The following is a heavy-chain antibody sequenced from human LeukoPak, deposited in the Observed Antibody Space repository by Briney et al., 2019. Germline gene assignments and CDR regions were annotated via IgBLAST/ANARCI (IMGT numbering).Heavy chain of an antibody. CDR3: ARDQSRDIRVDFDY. CDR2: IDGGNGDT. D-gene: IGHD2-15*01. Sequence: ASVKVSCKTSGYTFGKYAIHWVRQAPGQRLEWMGWIDGGNGDTRFSQKFQDRVSFTGDTFATTAYMELTSLRSEDTAIYYCARDQSRDIRVDFDYWGQGTLVTVSS. J-gene: IGHJ4*02. CDR1: GYTFGKYA. V-gene: IGHV1-3*01.